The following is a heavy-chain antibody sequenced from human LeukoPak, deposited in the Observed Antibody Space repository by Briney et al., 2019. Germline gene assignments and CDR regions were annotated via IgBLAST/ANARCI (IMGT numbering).Heavy chain of an antibody. D-gene: IGHD3-22*01. J-gene: IGHJ4*02. V-gene: IGHV3-21*01. CDR2: ITSSSTYI. CDR3: ARVGPYYYASSGYYYADY. Sequence: PGGSLRLSCAASGFTFSSYSMNWVRQAPGKGLEWVSSITSSSTYIYYADSVKGRFTISRDNAKNSLYLQMNSLRAEDTAVYYCARVGPYYYASSGYYYADYWGQGTLVTVSS. CDR1: GFTFSSYS.